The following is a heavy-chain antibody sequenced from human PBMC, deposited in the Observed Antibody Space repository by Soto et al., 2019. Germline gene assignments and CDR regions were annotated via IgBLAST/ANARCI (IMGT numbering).Heavy chain of an antibody. D-gene: IGHD5-12*01. CDR1: GGSISSGGYY. CDR2: IYYSGST. V-gene: IGHV4-31*03. J-gene: IGHJ6*02. CDR3: ARSGGYSGYALLYSGYYYGMDV. Sequence: QVQLQESGPGLVKPSQTLSLTCTVSGGSISSGGYYWSWIRQHPGKGLEWIGYIYYSGSTYYNPSLKSRVTISVDTSKNQFSLKLSSVTAADTAVYYCARSGGYSGYALLYSGYYYGMDVWGQGTTVTVSS.